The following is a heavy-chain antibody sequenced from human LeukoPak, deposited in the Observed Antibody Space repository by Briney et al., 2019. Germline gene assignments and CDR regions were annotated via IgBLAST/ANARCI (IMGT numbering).Heavy chain of an antibody. CDR1: GGTFSSYT. J-gene: IGHJ6*02. Sequence: SVKVSCKASGGTFSSYTISWVRQAPGQGLEWMGGIIPIFGTANYAQKFQGRVTITADESTSTAYMELSSLRSEDTAVYYCARGRYSSSINSMDVWGQGTTVTVSS. D-gene: IGHD6-6*01. V-gene: IGHV1-69*13. CDR2: IIPIFGTA. CDR3: ARGRYSSSINSMDV.